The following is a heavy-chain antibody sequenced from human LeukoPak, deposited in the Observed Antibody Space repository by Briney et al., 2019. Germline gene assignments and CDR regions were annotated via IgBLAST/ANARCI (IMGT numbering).Heavy chain of an antibody. Sequence: GVLRLSCAASGFTFSGYWMHWVRQAPGKGLGWVARVTRDGSGKNYGDSVKGRFTISRDNGKNTLYLQMNSLRAEDTAVYYCARDGDGYNFDYWGQGTLVTVSS. D-gene: IGHD5-24*01. CDR1: GFTFSGYW. CDR3: ARDGDGYNFDY. J-gene: IGHJ4*02. V-gene: IGHV3-74*01. CDR2: VTRDGSGK.